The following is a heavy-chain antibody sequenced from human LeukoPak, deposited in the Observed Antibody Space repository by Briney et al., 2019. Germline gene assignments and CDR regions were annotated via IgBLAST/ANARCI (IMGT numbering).Heavy chain of an antibody. CDR3: TRLGSSGWLDY. CDR2: IRSKANSYTT. J-gene: IGHJ4*02. Sequence: GGSLRLSCAASGFTFSGSAMHWVRQASGKGLEWVGRIRSKANSYTTAYAASVKGRFTISRDDSKNTAYLQMNSLKTEDTAVYYCTRLGSSGWLDYWGQGTLVTVSS. V-gene: IGHV3-73*01. D-gene: IGHD6-19*01. CDR1: GFTFSGSA.